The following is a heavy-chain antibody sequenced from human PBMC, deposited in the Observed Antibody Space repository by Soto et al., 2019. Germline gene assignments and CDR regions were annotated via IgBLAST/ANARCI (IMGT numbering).Heavy chain of an antibody. J-gene: IGHJ6*02. CDR3: AREVIVVVSGMEV. Sequence: GSLRLSCAASGXTLSSYGMHWVRQAPGKGLEWVAVIWYDGSNKYYADSVKGRFTISRDNYKNTLYLQMKSLRDEDTAVYYCAREVIVVVSGMEVWGQGTTVNGSS. CDR1: GXTLSSYG. CDR2: IWYDGSNK. V-gene: IGHV3-33*01. D-gene: IGHD2-2*01.